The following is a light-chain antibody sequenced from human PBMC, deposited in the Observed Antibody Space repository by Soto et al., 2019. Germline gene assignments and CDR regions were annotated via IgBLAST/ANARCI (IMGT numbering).Light chain of an antibody. V-gene: IGKV3-20*01. CDR1: QSVSSN. Sequence: EIVFTQSPCTLSLSPGERATLSCRASQSVSSNLAWYQQKPGQAPRLLIYGASSRATGIPDRFSGSGSGTDFTLTISRLEPEDFAVYYCQQYGSSLQWTFGQGTKVDI. J-gene: IGKJ1*01. CDR3: QQYGSSLQWT. CDR2: GAS.